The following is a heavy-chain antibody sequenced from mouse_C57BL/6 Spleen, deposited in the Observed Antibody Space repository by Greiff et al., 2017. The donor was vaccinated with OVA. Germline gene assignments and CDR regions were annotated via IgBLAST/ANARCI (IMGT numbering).Heavy chain of an antibody. D-gene: IGHD1-1*01. CDR1: GFTFSSYA. CDR3: TRDHYYGSSFDY. J-gene: IGHJ2*01. V-gene: IGHV5-9-1*02. CDR2: ISSGGDYI. Sequence: EVQGVESGEGLVKPGGSLKLSCAASGFTFSSYAMSWVRQTPEKRLEWVAYISSGGDYIYYADTVKGRFTISRDNARNTLYLQMSSLKSEDTAMYYCTRDHYYGSSFDYWGQGTTLTVSS.